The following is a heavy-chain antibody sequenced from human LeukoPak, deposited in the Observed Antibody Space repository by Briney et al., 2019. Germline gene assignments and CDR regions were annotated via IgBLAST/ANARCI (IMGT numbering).Heavy chain of an antibody. CDR1: GGSISSSSYY. CDR2: IYYSGST. CDR3: ARTAAAGLLPN. Sequence: SETLSLTCTVSGGSISSSSYYWGWIRQPPGKGLEWIGSIYYSGSTYYNPSLKSRVTISVDTSKNQFSLKLSSVTAADTAVYYCARTAAAGLLPNWGQGTLVTVSS. D-gene: IGHD6-13*01. J-gene: IGHJ4*02. V-gene: IGHV4-39*01.